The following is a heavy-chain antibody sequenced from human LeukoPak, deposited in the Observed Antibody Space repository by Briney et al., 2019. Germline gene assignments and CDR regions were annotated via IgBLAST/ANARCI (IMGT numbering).Heavy chain of an antibody. D-gene: IGHD6-13*01. Sequence: PSETLSLTCAVSGVSFSGYYWHWIRQPPGKGLEWVGDINYSGSTKYNPSLQTTDTLSIDTSKSQFSLKLSSVTAADTAVYFCATPGYSSSWLARAPFDYWGQGTLVTVSS. CDR1: GVSFSGYY. CDR2: INYSGST. CDR3: ATPGYSSSWLARAPFDY. V-gene: IGHV4-34*01. J-gene: IGHJ4*02.